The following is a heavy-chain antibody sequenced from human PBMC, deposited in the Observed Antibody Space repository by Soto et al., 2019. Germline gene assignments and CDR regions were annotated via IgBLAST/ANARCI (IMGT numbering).Heavy chain of an antibody. CDR1: GFTFNIYA. CDR2: ISFDGTKK. J-gene: IGHJ6*02. Sequence: VGSLRLSCAASGFTFNIYALHWVRQAPGKGLEWVAVISFDGTKKYYSDSVKGRFTISRDNLKNTLYLQMNNLRVEDAALYLCAREDDYGYRYINYGLDVWGQGTTVTVSS. CDR3: AREDDYGYRYINYGLDV. D-gene: IGHD4-17*01. V-gene: IGHV3-30-3*01.